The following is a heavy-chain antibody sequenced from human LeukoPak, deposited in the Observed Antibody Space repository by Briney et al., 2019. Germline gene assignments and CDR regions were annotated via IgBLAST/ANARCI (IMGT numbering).Heavy chain of an antibody. V-gene: IGHV3-33*06. CDR1: GFTFSSYG. D-gene: IGHD5-12*01. CDR3: AKDGGYSGYDWLYGHFDY. J-gene: IGHJ4*02. CDR2: IWYDGSNK. Sequence: PGRSLRLSCAASGFTFSSYGMHWVRQAPGKGLEWVAVIWYDGSNKYYADSVKGRFTISRDNSKNTLYLQMNSLRAEDTAVYYCAKDGGYSGYDWLYGHFDYWGQGTLVTVSS.